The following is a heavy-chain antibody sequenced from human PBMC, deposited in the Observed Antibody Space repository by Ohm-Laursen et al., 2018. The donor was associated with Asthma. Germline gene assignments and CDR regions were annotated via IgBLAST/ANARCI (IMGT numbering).Heavy chain of an antibody. Sequence: SLRLSCAASGFTFSSYAMSWVRQAPGKGLEWVSAISGSGGSTYYADSVKGRFTISRDNSKNTLYLQMNSLRAEDTAVYYCARDPRPSGYRSGFDYWGQGTLVTVSS. V-gene: IGHV3-23*01. CDR3: ARDPRPSGYRSGFDY. CDR2: ISGSGGST. D-gene: IGHD3-22*01. CDR1: GFTFSSYA. J-gene: IGHJ4*02.